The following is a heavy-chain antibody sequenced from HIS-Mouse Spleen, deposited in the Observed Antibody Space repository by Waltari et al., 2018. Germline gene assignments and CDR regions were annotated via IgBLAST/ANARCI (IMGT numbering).Heavy chain of an antibody. CDR1: GGSISSSSYY. J-gene: IGHJ2*01. CDR2: IYYSGST. V-gene: IGHV4-39*07. D-gene: IGHD6-13*01. Sequence: QLQLQESGPGLVKPSGTLSLTCTVSGGSISSSSYYWGWLRQPPGKGLAWIESIYYSGSTYYNPSLKSRVTISVDTSKNQFSLKLSSVTAADTAVYYCAREIPYSSSWYDWYFDLWGRGTLVTVSS. CDR3: AREIPYSSSWYDWYFDL.